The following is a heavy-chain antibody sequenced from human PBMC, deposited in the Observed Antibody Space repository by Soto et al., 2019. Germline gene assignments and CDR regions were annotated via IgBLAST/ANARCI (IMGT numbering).Heavy chain of an antibody. CDR2: ISGSGAST. CDR3: AKAPPKRPGGAFDI. D-gene: IGHD3-10*01. V-gene: IGHV3-23*01. Sequence: GGSLRLSCAASGFTFSSYVMSWVRQAPGKGLDWVSAISGSGASTYYADSVKGRFTISRDNSKNTLYLQMNSLRAEDTAVYYCAKAPPKRPGGAFDIWGQGTMVTVSS. J-gene: IGHJ3*02. CDR1: GFTFSSYV.